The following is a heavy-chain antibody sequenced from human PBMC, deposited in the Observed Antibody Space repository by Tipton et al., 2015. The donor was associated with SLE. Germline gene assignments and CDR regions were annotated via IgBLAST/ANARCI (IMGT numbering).Heavy chain of an antibody. V-gene: IGHV3-30*04. Sequence: SLRLSCAASGFTFSSYAMHWVRQAPGKGLEGVAVISYDGSNKYYADSVKGRFTISRDNSKNTLYLQMNSLRAEDTAVYYCARDGSIAVAGPNFDYWGQGTLVTVSS. CDR2: ISYDGSNK. CDR3: ARDGSIAVAGPNFDY. CDR1: GFTFSSYA. D-gene: IGHD6-19*01. J-gene: IGHJ4*02.